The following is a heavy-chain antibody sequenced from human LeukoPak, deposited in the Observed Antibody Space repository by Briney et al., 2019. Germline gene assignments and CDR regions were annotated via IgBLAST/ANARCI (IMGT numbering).Heavy chain of an antibody. J-gene: IGHJ3*02. CDR2: ISSSSTYI. Sequence: GGSLRLSCAASGFTFSTYSMNWVRQAPGKGLEWVSSISSSSTYIYYADSVKGRFTISRDNAKNSLYLQMNSLRAEDTAVYYCATIDYGAFDIWGQGTMVTVSS. V-gene: IGHV3-21*01. CDR3: ATIDYGAFDI. CDR1: GFTFSTYS. D-gene: IGHD4-17*01.